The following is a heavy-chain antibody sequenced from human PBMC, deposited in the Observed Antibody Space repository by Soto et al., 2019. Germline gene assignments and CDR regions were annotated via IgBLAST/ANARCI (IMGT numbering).Heavy chain of an antibody. Sequence: QITLEESGPALVKPTQTLTLTCTFSGFSLNTRAVGVGWIRQPPGKALEWLAFIYWDDNKYYSPSLKSRLTITKDTSKNQVVLTMTNTGPVDTATYYCAHGAGWLFDYWGQGNQVTVSS. D-gene: IGHD6-19*01. CDR1: GFSLNTRAVG. V-gene: IGHV2-5*02. J-gene: IGHJ4*02. CDR2: IYWDDNK. CDR3: AHGAGWLFDY.